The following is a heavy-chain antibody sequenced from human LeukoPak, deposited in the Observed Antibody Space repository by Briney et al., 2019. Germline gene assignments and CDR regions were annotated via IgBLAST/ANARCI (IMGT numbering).Heavy chain of an antibody. CDR1: GFTFSSYG. D-gene: IGHD3-22*01. J-gene: IGHJ4*02. CDR2: ISYDGSNK. CDR3: AKDDTHYYDSSGPDY. V-gene: IGHV3-30*18. Sequence: SGGSLRLSCAASGFTFSSYGMHWVRQAPGKGLEWVAVISYDGSNKYYADSVKGRFTISRDNSKNTLYLQMNSLRAEDTAVYYCAKDDTHYYDSSGPDYWGQGTLVTVSS.